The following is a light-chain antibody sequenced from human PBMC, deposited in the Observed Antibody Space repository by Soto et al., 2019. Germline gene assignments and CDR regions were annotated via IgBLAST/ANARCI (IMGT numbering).Light chain of an antibody. Sequence: QSALTQPASVSGSPGQSITISCTGTSSDVGGYNYVSWYQQHPGKAPKLMIYDVSNRPSGVPDRFAGSKSDTSASLAINGLQAEDEADYYCQSYDRTLRVWVFGGGTQLTVL. J-gene: IGLJ3*02. CDR3: QSYDRTLRVWV. CDR2: DVS. V-gene: IGLV2-14*01. CDR1: SSDVGGYNY.